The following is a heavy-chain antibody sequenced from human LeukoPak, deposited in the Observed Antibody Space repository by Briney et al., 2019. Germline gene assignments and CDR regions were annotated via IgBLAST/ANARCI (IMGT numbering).Heavy chain of an antibody. D-gene: IGHD3-22*01. CDR2: ISYSGST. Sequence: SETLSLTCTVSGGSISSYYWSWIRQPPGKGLEWIGYISYSGSTNYNPSLKSRVTISIDTSKNQFSLKLSSVTAADTAVYYCARIYYDSSVIIDYWGQGSLVTVSS. V-gene: IGHV4-59*12. CDR3: ARIYYDSSVIIDY. J-gene: IGHJ4*02. CDR1: GGSISSYY.